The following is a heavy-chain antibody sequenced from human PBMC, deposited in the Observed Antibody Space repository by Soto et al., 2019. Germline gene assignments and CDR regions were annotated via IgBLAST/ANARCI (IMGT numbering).Heavy chain of an antibody. CDR3: ATAGYDGSGSYYGGQYNWFDP. D-gene: IGHD3-10*01. V-gene: IGHV1-24*01. CDR1: GYTLTELS. J-gene: IGHJ5*02. Sequence: QVQLVQSGAEVKKPGASVKVSCKVSGYTLTELSMHWVRQAPGKGLEWMGGFDPEDGETIYAQKFQDRVTMTEDTSTDTAYMELSSRRSEDTAVYYCATAGYDGSGSYYGGQYNWFDPWGQGTLVTVSS. CDR2: FDPEDGET.